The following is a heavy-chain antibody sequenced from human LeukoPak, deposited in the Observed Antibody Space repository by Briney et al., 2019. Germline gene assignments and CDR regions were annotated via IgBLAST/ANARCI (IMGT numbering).Heavy chain of an antibody. V-gene: IGHV3-23*01. D-gene: IGHD2-15*01. CDR2: MSGSGGRT. Sequence: GGSLRLSCAASGFTFNTYAMSWVRQAPGRGLEWVSAMSGSGGRTYYADSVKGRFTISRDNSKNTLYLQMNSLRAEDTAVYYCAKWGCSGGSCYPFDYWGQGTLVTVSS. CDR3: AKWGCSGGSCYPFDY. J-gene: IGHJ4*02. CDR1: GFTFNTYA.